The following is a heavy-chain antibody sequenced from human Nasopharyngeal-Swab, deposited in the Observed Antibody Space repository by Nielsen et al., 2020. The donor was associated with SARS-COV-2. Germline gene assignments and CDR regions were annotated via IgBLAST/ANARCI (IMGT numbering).Heavy chain of an antibody. D-gene: IGHD2-2*02. J-gene: IGHJ4*02. CDR3: TKGRSGIVPAAINY. Sequence: SLKISCAASGFTFDDFALHWVRQAPGKGLEWVSGISSSSGTIAYADSVKGRFTISRDNAKNSLYLQMNSLRAEDTAFYYCTKGRSGIVPAAINYWGQGTLVTVSS. V-gene: IGHV3-9*01. CDR2: ISSSSGTI. CDR1: GFTFDDFA.